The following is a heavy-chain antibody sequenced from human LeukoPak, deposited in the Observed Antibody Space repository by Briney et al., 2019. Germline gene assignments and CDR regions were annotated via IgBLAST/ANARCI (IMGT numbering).Heavy chain of an antibody. D-gene: IGHD1-1*01. CDR1: GASLTIYY. Sequence: PSETLSLTCAVSGASLTIYYWSWIRQPPGKGLEWIGSFYYSGSTNYNPSLKSRVTISVDTSENQFSLNLTSVTAADTAVYYCAVGYNWNDDGEAFDIWGQGTMVTVSS. CDR3: AVGYNWNDDGEAFDI. V-gene: IGHV4-59*01. J-gene: IGHJ3*02. CDR2: FYYSGST.